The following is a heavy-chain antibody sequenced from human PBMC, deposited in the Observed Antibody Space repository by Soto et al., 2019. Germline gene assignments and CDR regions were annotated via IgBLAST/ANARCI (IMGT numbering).Heavy chain of an antibody. V-gene: IGHV3-23*01. CDR3: AKVIAIVVVIDAFDI. CDR1: GFTFSSYA. D-gene: IGHD3-22*01. J-gene: IGHJ3*02. Sequence: GGSLRLSCVASGFTFSSYAMSWVRQAPGKGLEWVSAISGSGGSTYYADSVKGRFTISRDNSKNTLYLQMNSLRAEDTAVYYCAKVIAIVVVIDAFDIWGQGTMVTVSS. CDR2: ISGSGGST.